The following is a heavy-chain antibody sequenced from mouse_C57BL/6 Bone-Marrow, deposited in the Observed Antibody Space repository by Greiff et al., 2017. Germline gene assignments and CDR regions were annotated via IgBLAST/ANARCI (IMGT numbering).Heavy chain of an antibody. Sequence: QVQLKQSGAELVRPGTSVKVSCKASGYAFTNYLIEWVKQRPGQGLEWIGVINPGGGGTNYNEKFKGKATLTADKSSSTAYMQLSSLTAEDSAVYFCARRTTVGYYFDYWGQGTTLTVSS. D-gene: IGHD1-1*01. CDR3: ARRTTVGYYFDY. V-gene: IGHV1-54*01. CDR1: GYAFTNYL. CDR2: INPGGGGT. J-gene: IGHJ2*01.